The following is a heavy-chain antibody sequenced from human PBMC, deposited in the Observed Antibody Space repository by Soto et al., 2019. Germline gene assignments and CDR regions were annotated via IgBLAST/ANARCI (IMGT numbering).Heavy chain of an antibody. V-gene: IGHV3-9*01. CDR1: GFTFDDYA. Sequence: GGSLRLSCAASGFTFDDYAMHWVRQAPGKGLEWVSGISWNRGSIGYADSVKGRFTISRDNAKNSLYLQMNSLRAEDTALYYCAKDMVGYSYGLYYFDYWGQGTLVTVSS. CDR2: ISWNRGSI. J-gene: IGHJ4*02. D-gene: IGHD5-18*01. CDR3: AKDMVGYSYGLYYFDY.